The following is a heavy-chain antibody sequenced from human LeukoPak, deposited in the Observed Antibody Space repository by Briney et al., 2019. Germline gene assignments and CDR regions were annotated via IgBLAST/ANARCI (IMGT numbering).Heavy chain of an antibody. Sequence: PSETLSLTCAVHGGSFSGYYWSWIRQPPGKGLEWIGEINHSGSTNYNPSLKSRVTISVDTSKNQFSLQLTSVTAADTAVYYCARKGYSISWYSPWGQGTLVTVSS. CDR2: INHSGST. CDR3: ARKGYSISWYSP. J-gene: IGHJ5*02. CDR1: GGSFSGYY. V-gene: IGHV4-34*01. D-gene: IGHD6-13*01.